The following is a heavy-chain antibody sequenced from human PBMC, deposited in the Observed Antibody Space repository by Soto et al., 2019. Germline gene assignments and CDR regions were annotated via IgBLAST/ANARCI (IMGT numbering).Heavy chain of an antibody. V-gene: IGHV4-31*03. CDR3: ARDRTRYGYMVS. D-gene: IGHD5-18*01. CDR2: IYYSGST. J-gene: IGHJ4*02. CDR1: GGSISSGGYY. Sequence: QVQLQESGPGLVKPSQTLSLTCTVSGGSISSGGYYWSWIRQHPGKGLEWIGYIYYSGSTYYNPSLKRRVTISVDTSKNQFSLKLSSVTAADTAVYYCARDRTRYGYMVSWGQGTLVTVSS.